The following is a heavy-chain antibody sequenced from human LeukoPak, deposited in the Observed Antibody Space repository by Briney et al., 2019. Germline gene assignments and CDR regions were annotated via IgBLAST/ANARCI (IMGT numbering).Heavy chain of an antibody. D-gene: IGHD5-12*01. CDR3: ARDRVATRRWDAFDI. J-gene: IGHJ3*02. CDR1: GGSISSGGYS. Sequence: SQTLSLTCAVSGGSISSGGYSWSWIRQPPGKGLEWIGYIYHSGSTYYNPSLKSRVTISVDRSKNQFSLKLSSVTAADTAVYYCARDRVATRRWDAFDIWGQGTMVTVSS. CDR2: IYHSGST. V-gene: IGHV4-30-2*01.